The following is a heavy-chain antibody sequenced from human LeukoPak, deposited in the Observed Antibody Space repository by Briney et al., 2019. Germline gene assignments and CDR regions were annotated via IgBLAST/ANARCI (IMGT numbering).Heavy chain of an antibody. CDR3: ARHVMKWPDPIDY. CDR1: GGSISSSSYY. J-gene: IGHJ4*02. Sequence: PSETLSLTCTVSGGSISSSSYYWGWIRQPPGKGLEWIGSIYYSGSTYYNPSLKSRVTISVGTSKNQFSLKLSSVTAADTAVYYCARHVMKWPDPIDYWGQGTLVTVSS. CDR2: IYYSGST. D-gene: IGHD3-16*01. V-gene: IGHV4-39*01.